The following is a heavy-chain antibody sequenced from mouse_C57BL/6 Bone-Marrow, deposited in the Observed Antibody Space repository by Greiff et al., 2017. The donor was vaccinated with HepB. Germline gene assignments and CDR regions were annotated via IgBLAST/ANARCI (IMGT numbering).Heavy chain of an antibody. D-gene: IGHD1-1*01. Sequence: QVQLKESGPGLVQPSQSLSITCTVSGFSLTSYGVHWVRQSPGKGLEWLGVIWSGGSTDYNAAFISSLSISKDNSKSQVFFKMNSLQADDTAIHYCASTYGSSAWFAYWGKGTLVTVSA. CDR3: ASTYGSSAWFAY. J-gene: IGHJ3*01. V-gene: IGHV2-2*01. CDR2: IWSGGST. CDR1: GFSLTSYG.